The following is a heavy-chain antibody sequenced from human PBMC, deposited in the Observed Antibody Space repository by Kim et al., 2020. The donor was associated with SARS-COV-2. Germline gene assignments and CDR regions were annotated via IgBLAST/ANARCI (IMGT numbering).Heavy chain of an antibody. D-gene: IGHD6-25*01. Sequence: ASVKVSCKASGYTFTSYDINWVRQATGQGLEWMGWMNPNSGNTGYAQKFQGRVTMTRNTSISTAYMELSSLRSEDTAVYYCARTIAAAGTKITYYYYGMDVWGQGTTVTVSS. V-gene: IGHV1-8*01. CDR1: GYTFTSYD. CDR2: MNPNSGNT. J-gene: IGHJ6*02. CDR3: ARTIAAAGTKITYYYYGMDV.